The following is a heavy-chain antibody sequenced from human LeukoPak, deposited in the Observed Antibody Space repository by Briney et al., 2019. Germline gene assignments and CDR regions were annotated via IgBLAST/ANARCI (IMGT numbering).Heavy chain of an antibody. CDR2: INPSGGST. J-gene: IGHJ2*01. Sequence: ASVKVSCKASGYTFTSYYMHWVRQAPGQGLEWMGIINPSGGSTSYAQKFQGRVTMTRDTSTSTVYMELSSLRSEDTAVYYCARGQELLGYCSSTSCSPSQGGFDLWGRGTLVTVSS. CDR1: GYTFTSYY. V-gene: IGHV1-46*01. CDR3: ARGQELLGYCSSTSCSPSQGGFDL. D-gene: IGHD2-2*01.